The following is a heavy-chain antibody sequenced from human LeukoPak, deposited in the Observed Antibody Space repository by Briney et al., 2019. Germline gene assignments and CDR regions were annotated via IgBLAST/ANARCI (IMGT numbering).Heavy chain of an antibody. Sequence: GGSLRLSCAASGFTFSSYGMHWVRQAPGKGLEWVAVIWYDGSNKYYADSVKGRFTISRDNSKNTLYLQMNSLRAEDTAVYYCARDRSYYDSSGYLGGYWGQGTLVTVYS. CDR1: GFTFSSYG. CDR2: IWYDGSNK. CDR3: ARDRSYYDSSGYLGGY. V-gene: IGHV3-33*01. D-gene: IGHD3-22*01. J-gene: IGHJ4*02.